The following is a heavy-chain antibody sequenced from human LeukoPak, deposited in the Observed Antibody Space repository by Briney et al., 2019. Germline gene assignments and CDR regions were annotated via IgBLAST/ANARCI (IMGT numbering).Heavy chain of an antibody. J-gene: IGHJ5*02. Sequence: GGSLRLSCAASGFTFSSYEMNWVRQAPGKGLEWVSYISSSGSTIYYADSVKGRFTISRGNAKNSLYLQMNSLRAEDTAVYYCARGRITMVRGSLFDPWGQGTLVTVSS. D-gene: IGHD3-10*01. CDR2: ISSSGSTI. CDR3: ARGRITMVRGSLFDP. V-gene: IGHV3-48*03. CDR1: GFTFSSYE.